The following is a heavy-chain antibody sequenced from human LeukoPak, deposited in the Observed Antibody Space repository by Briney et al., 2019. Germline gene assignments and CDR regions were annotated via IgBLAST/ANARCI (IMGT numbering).Heavy chain of an antibody. D-gene: IGHD2-2*02. V-gene: IGHV3-15*01. CDR3: ATEYTGLDV. CDR2: IKSRTHGGTA. J-gene: IGHJ6*02. CDR1: GFSFSTPW. Sequence: GGSLRLSCAGSGFSFSTPWMSWVRRVPGKGLEWLCRIKSRTHGGTADYAAPVEGRFTISRDDSKSTLYLQMNSLKTEDTAVYICATEYTGLDVWGLGTTVTVSS.